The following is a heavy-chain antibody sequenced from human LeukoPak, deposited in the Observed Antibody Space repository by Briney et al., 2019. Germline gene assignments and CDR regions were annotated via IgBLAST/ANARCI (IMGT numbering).Heavy chain of an antibody. Sequence: PLASVKVSCKVSGYTLTEISMHCVRQAPGKGLEWMGGFDPEDGETIYAQKFQGRVTMTEDTSTDTAYMELSSLRSEDTAVYYCATFPITMVRGVPARGLEYWGQGTLVTVSS. J-gene: IGHJ4*02. CDR1: GYTLTEIS. D-gene: IGHD3-10*01. CDR2: FDPEDGET. CDR3: ATFPITMVRGVPARGLEY. V-gene: IGHV1-24*01.